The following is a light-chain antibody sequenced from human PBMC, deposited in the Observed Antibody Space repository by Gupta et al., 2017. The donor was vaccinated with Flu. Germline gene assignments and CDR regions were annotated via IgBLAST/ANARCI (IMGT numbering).Light chain of an antibody. CDR3: AAGDDSLTALSADGSRTGLWV. J-gene: IGLJ3*02. CDR1: SNIGSNG. Sequence: SNIGSNGVSWYQHLPGTAPRLLIYNDNQRPSGVPDRVSGSKSGTSASLAIGGLQSEDEADYYCAAGDDSLTALSADGSRTGLWVFGGGTKLSVL. CDR2: NDN. V-gene: IGLV1-44*01.